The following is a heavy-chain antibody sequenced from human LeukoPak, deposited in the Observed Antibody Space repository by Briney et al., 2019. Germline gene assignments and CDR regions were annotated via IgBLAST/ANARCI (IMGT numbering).Heavy chain of an antibody. Sequence: SETLSLTCTVSGGSISSGSYYWSWIRQPAGKGLEWIGRIYTSGSTNYNPSLKSRVTISVDTSKNQFSLKLSSVTAADTAVYYCASEFGSGWYVLDYWGQGTLVTVSS. CDR2: IYTSGST. J-gene: IGHJ4*02. V-gene: IGHV4-61*02. CDR1: GGSISSGSYY. CDR3: ASEFGSGWYVLDY. D-gene: IGHD6-19*01.